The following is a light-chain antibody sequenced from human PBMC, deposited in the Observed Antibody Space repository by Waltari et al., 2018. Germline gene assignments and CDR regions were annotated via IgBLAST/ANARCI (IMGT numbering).Light chain of an antibody. Sequence: QSALTQPASVSGSPGQSITISCTGTSSDVGSYNLVSWYQQHPGKAPKLMIYEGSKRPSGVAKSFSGSKSGNTVSLTISELQAEGEADYYCFSYAGSSTEVFGGGTKLTVL. V-gene: IGLV2-23*01. CDR1: SSDVGSYNL. J-gene: IGLJ2*01. CDR3: FSYAGSSTEV. CDR2: EGS.